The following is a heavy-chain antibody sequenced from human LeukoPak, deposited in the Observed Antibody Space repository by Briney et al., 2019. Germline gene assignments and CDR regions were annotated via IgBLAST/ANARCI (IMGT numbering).Heavy chain of an antibody. V-gene: IGHV1-2*02. CDR2: INSNSGGT. J-gene: IGHJ4*02. CDR3: ARSDHSDSGGYYPNY. CDR1: GYTFSGYY. D-gene: IGHD3-22*01. Sequence: GASVKVSCKASGYTFSGYYMNWVRQAPGQGLEWMGWINSNSGGTAYAQKFQGRVAMTRDTSINTAYMGLTGLRSDDTGVYYCARSDHSDSGGYYPNYWGQGTLVTASS.